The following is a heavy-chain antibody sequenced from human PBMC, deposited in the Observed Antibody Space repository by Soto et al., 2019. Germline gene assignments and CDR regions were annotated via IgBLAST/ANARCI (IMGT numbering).Heavy chain of an antibody. CDR2: ISGDSGNA. D-gene: IGHD4-17*01. V-gene: IGHV1-18*04. CDR1: GYIFSDYG. Sequence: QVQVMQSGAEVKKPGDSVKVSCKNSGYIFSDYGINWVRQAPGQGLEWMGWISGDSGNANLAQKLQGRVTMTTDKSTRTAYMELRRLRSDDTAVYYCAKRTSVTTWGESDYWGQGTLVTVSS. CDR3: AKRTSVTTWGESDY. J-gene: IGHJ4*02.